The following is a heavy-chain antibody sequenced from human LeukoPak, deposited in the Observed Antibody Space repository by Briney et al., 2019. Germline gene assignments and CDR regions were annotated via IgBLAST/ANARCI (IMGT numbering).Heavy chain of an antibody. CDR3: ARDRGSGWYYFDY. D-gene: IGHD6-19*01. J-gene: IGHJ4*02. V-gene: IGHV3-33*01. CDR1: GFTFSSYG. Sequence: GGSLRLSCAASGFTFSSYGMHWVRQAPGKGLEWVAVIWYDGSNKYYADSVKGRFTISRDNSKNTLYLQMNSLRAEDTAVYCCARDRGSGWYYFDYWGQGTLVTVSS. CDR2: IWYDGSNK.